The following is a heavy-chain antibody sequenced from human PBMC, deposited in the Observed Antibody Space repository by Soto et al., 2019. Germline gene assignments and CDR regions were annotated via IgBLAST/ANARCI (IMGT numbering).Heavy chain of an antibody. CDR3: ARQRAAVVTQAYFEG. CDR1: GDSINSRSYY. J-gene: IGHJ4*03. V-gene: IGHV4-39*01. Sequence: PSETLSLTCPVTGDSINSRSYYCGWIRQPRGKGLEWIGSIYYSVRTYNNPSLRSRVSLSIDTSKDQFSLKLKCVTAADTALYFGARQRAAVVTQAYFEGWGPGSLLSLSS. CDR2: IYYSVRT. D-gene: IGHD3-22*01.